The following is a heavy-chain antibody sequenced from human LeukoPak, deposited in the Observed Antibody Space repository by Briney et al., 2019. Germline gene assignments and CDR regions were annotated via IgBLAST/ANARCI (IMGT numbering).Heavy chain of an antibody. D-gene: IGHD3-9*01. V-gene: IGHV1-2*02. J-gene: IGHJ3*02. CDR2: INPNSGGT. CDR3: ARGKVLRYFDWSTKDAFDI. Sequence: ASVKVSCKASGYTFTGYYMHWVRQAPGQGLEWMGWINPNSGGTNYAQKFQGRVTMTRDTSISTAYMELSRLRSDDTAVYYCARGKVLRYFDWSTKDAFDIWGQETMVTVSS. CDR1: GYTFTGYY.